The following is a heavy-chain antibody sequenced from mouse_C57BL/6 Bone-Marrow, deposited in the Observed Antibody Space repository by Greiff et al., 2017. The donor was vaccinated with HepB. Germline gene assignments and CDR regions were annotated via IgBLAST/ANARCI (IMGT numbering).Heavy chain of an antibody. CDR2: IYPRSGNT. Sequence: VKLMESGAELARPGASVKLSCKASGYTFTSYGISWVKQRTGQGLEWIGEIYPRSGNTYYNETFKGKATLTADKSSSTAYMELRSLTSEDSAVYFCARAYYKGYFDYWGQGTTLTVSS. D-gene: IGHD2-12*01. CDR1: GYTFTSYG. J-gene: IGHJ2*01. CDR3: ARAYYKGYFDY. V-gene: IGHV1-81*01.